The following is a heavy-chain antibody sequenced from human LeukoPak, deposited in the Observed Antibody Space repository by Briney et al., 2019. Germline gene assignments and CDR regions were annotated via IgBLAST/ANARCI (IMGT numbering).Heavy chain of an antibody. Sequence: SVKVSCKASGGTFISYAISWVRQAPGQGLEGRGRIIPLFRTPNSPHNFQCSVTIPTHDSTSTAYMQLSSLRSEDTAVYYCARGAACSGGSCHPSAIDVWGKGTTVTVSS. V-gene: IGHV1-69*05. CDR2: IIPLFRTP. CDR1: GGTFISYA. J-gene: IGHJ6*03. D-gene: IGHD2-15*01. CDR3: ARGAACSGGSCHPSAIDV.